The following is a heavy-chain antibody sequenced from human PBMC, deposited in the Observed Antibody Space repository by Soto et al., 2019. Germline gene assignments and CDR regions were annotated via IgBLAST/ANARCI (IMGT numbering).Heavy chain of an antibody. D-gene: IGHD2-2*01. CDR2: IYYIGST. CDR3: ARGLRRQLLNWFDP. CDR1: GGSISSYY. J-gene: IGHJ5*02. V-gene: IGHV4-59*01. Sequence: SETLSLTCTVSGGSISSYYWSWIRQPPGKGLEWIGYIYYIGSTNYNPSLKSRVTISVDTSKNQFSLKLSSVNAADTVVYYCARGLRRQLLNWFDPWGQGPLVTLYS.